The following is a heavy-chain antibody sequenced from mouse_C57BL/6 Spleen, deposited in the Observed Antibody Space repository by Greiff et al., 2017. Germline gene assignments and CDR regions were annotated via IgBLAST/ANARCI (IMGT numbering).Heavy chain of an antibody. CDR1: GFNIKNTY. Sequence: VHVKQSVAELVRPGASVKLSCTASGFNIKNTYMHWVKQRPEQGLEWIGRIDPANGNTKYAPKFQGKATITADTSSNTAYLQLSSLTSEDTAIYYCARNYGSSRYFDVWGTGTTVTVSS. CDR3: ARNYGSSRYFDV. J-gene: IGHJ1*03. D-gene: IGHD1-1*01. CDR2: IDPANGNT. V-gene: IGHV14-3*01.